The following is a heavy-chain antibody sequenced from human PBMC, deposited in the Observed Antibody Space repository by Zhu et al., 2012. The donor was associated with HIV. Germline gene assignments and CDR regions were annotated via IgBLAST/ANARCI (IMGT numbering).Heavy chain of an antibody. CDR2: IYHSGST. CDR1: GYSISSGYY. Sequence: QVQLQESGPGLVKPSETLSLTCAVSGYSISSGYYWGWIRQPPGKGLEWIGSIYHSGSTYYNPSLKSRVTISVDTSKNQFSLKLSSVTAADTAVYYCARDAGSGWSSGAFDIWGQGTMVTVSS. D-gene: IGHD6-19*01. CDR3: ARDAGSGWSSGAFDI. J-gene: IGHJ3*02. V-gene: IGHV4-38-2*02.